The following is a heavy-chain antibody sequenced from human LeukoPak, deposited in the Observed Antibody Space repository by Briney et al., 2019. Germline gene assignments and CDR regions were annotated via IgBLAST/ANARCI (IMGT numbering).Heavy chain of an antibody. CDR3: ARDGDSSGYFTYFDY. CDR1: GGSISSYY. V-gene: IGHV4-59*01. CDR2: IYYSGST. D-gene: IGHD3-22*01. Sequence: MSSETLSLTCTVSGGSISSYYWSWIRQPPGKGLEWIWYIYYSGSTNYNPSLKSRVTISVDTSKNQFSLKLSSVTAADTAVYYCARDGDSSGYFTYFDYWGQGTLVTVSS. J-gene: IGHJ4*02.